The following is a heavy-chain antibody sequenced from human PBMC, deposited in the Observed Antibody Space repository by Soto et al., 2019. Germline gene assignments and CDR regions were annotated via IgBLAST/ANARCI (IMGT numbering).Heavy chain of an antibody. Sequence: GPLRLSGAASVFTFSSYAMSWVRQAPGKGLEWVSAISGSGGSTYYADSVKGRFTISRDNSKNTLYLQMNSLRAEDTAVYYCAKDFATLDYDSSGYPPAFDYWGQGTLVTVSS. V-gene: IGHV3-23*01. CDR2: ISGSGGST. J-gene: IGHJ4*02. CDR1: VFTFSSYA. D-gene: IGHD3-22*01. CDR3: AKDFATLDYDSSGYPPAFDY.